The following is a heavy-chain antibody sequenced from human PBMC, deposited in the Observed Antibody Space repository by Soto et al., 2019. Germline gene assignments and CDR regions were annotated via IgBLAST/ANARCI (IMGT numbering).Heavy chain of an antibody. CDR1: GYSIISFYH. CDR2: VHHSGST. V-gene: IGHV4-38-2*01. D-gene: IGHD2-15*01. J-gene: IGHJ5*02. Sequence: TLSLTCAGSGYSIISFYHLCWILQPPGKGLEWLGSVHHSGSTYYNPSLKSRLTISVDKSKNQFSLNLTSVTAADTAVYYCARQDRVVVEGRWLEHWGQGTLVTVSS. CDR3: ARQDRVVVEGRWLEH.